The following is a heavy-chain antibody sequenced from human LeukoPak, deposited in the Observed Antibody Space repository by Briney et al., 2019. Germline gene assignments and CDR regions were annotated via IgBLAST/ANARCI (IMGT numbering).Heavy chain of an antibody. D-gene: IGHD3-10*01. CDR1: GYTFTSYD. V-gene: IGHV1-8*01. J-gene: IGHJ4*02. CDR3: ARASLWFGELYTV. Sequence: GASVKVSCKASGYTFTSYDINWVRQATGQGLERMGWMNPNSGNTGYAQKFQGRVTMTRNTSISTAYMELSSLRSEDTAVYYCARASLWFGELYTVWGQGTLVTVSS. CDR2: MNPNSGNT.